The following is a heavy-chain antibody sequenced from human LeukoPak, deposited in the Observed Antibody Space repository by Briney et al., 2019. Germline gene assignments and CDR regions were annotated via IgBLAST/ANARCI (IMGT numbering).Heavy chain of an antibody. Sequence: EASVKVSCKTSGDTFTSYDIKWVREATGQGVEWMGWMNPRRGNTIYTQKFQRRDALTRDTSPSTAYMELSSLGTEETAVYYCARGGTQVQRVTILYSMDVTGQGNTGTVSS. CDR3: ARGGTQVQRVTILYSMDV. CDR1: GDTFTSYD. D-gene: IGHD3-3*01. V-gene: IGHV1-8*01. CDR2: MNPRRGNT. J-gene: IGHJ6*02.